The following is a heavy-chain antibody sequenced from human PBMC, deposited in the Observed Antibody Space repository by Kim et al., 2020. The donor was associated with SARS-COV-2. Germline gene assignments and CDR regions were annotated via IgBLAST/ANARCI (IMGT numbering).Heavy chain of an antibody. V-gene: IGHV1-3*01. J-gene: IGHJ5*02. CDR3: ARDSRIFGVVVDP. CDR2: INAGNGNT. Sequence: ASVKVSCKASGYTFTSYAMHWVRQAPGQRLEWMGWINAGNGNTKYSQKFQGRVTITRDTPASTAYMELSSLRSEHTAVYYFARDSRIFGVVVDPWGQGTLVTVSS. D-gene: IGHD3-3*01. CDR1: GYTFTSYA.